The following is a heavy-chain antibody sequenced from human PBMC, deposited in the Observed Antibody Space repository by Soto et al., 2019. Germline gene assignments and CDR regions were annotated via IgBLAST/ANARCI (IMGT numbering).Heavy chain of an antibody. CDR1: GFTFSSYS. Sequence: GGSLRLSCAASGFTFSSYSMNWVRQAPGKGLEWVSYISSSSSTIYYADPVKGRFTISRDNAKNSLYLQMNSLRAEDTAVYYCARGGYSGLRVKFYMDVWGKGTTVTVS. D-gene: IGHD5-12*01. CDR3: ARGGYSGLRVKFYMDV. J-gene: IGHJ6*03. V-gene: IGHV3-48*01. CDR2: ISSSSSTI.